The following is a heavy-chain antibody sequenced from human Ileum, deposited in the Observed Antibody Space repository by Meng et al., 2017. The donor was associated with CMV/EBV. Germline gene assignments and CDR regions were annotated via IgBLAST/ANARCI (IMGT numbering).Heavy chain of an antibody. CDR1: TFTSYS. CDR3: ARGVGYDNSGYPGPVFDY. Sequence: TFTSYSIVWVRQAPGQGLEWMGWISAYIGTTKYEQNFQGRVTMTRDTSTSTAYMELRSLRPDDTAFYYCARGVGYDNSGYPGPVFDYWGQGTLVTVSS. D-gene: IGHD3-22*01. CDR2: ISAYIGTT. V-gene: IGHV1-18*01. J-gene: IGHJ4*02.